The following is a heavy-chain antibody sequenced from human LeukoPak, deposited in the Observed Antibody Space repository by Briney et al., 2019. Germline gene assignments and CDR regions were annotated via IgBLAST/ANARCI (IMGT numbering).Heavy chain of an antibody. J-gene: IGHJ4*02. Sequence: SETLSLTCTVPGGSISSYYWSWIRQPPGKGLEWIGYIYYSGSTNYNPSLKSRVTISVDTSKNQFSLKLSSVTAADTAVYYCARDQYGYYFDYWGQGTLVTVSS. CDR1: GGSISSYY. CDR3: ARDQYGYYFDY. CDR2: IYYSGST. D-gene: IGHD2-2*01. V-gene: IGHV4-59*01.